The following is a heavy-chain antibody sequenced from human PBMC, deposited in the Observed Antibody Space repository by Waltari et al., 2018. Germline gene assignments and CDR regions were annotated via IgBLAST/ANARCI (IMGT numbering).Heavy chain of an antibody. D-gene: IGHD6-19*01. Sequence: EVQLVESGGGLVQPGGSLRLSCAASGFTFSSYSMNWVRQAPGKGLEWVSYISSSSSTIYYADSVKGRFTISRDNAKNSLYLQMNSLRAEDTAVYYCARDLYSSSYWGQGTLVTVSS. J-gene: IGHJ4*02. CDR2: ISSSSSTI. CDR1: GFTFSSYS. CDR3: ARDLYSSSY. V-gene: IGHV3-48*01.